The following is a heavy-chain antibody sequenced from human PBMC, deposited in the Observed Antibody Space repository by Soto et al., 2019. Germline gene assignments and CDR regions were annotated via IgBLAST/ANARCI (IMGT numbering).Heavy chain of an antibody. J-gene: IGHJ3*02. CDR3: ARQSVVDNWIHKESQDAFDI. V-gene: IGHV5-51*01. Sequence: EVQLVQSGAEVKKPGESLKISCKGSGYSFTSYWIGWVRQMPGKGLEWMGIIYPGDSDTRYSPSFQGQVTISADKSISTAYLQWSSLKASDTAMYYCARQSVVDNWIHKESQDAFDIWGQGTMVTVSS. CDR1: GYSFTSYW. CDR2: IYPGDSDT. D-gene: IGHD1-20*01.